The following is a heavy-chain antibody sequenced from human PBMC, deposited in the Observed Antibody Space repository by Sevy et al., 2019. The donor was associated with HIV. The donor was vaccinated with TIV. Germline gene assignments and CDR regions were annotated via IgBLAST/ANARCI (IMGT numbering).Heavy chain of an antibody. V-gene: IGHV5-51*01. J-gene: IGHJ6*02. CDR1: GYSFTSYW. D-gene: IGHD2-2*01. CDR2: IYPGDSDT. Sequence: GESLKISCKGSGYSFTSYWIGWVRQMPGKGLEWMGIIYPGDSDTRYGPSFQGQVTISADKSISSAYLQWSSLKASDTAMYYCARRGNHCSSTSCQDSSGPYYYYGMDVWGQGTTVTVSS. CDR3: ARRGNHCSSTSCQDSSGPYYYYGMDV.